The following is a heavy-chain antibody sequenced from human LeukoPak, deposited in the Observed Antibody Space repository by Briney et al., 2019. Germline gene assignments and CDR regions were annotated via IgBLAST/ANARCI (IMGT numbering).Heavy chain of an antibody. CDR3: AKAYSGYDYGFDY. CDR1: GFTFDDYV. D-gene: IGHD5-12*01. V-gene: IGHV3-9*03. J-gene: IGHJ4*02. CDR2: NSGNSGST. Sequence: SLRLSCVASGFTFDDYVMHWVRQAPGKGREWVSGNSGNSGSTGYTDSVKGRITISRDNAKNYLYLQMNSLRAEDMALYYCAKAYSGYDYGFDYWGQGTLVTVSS.